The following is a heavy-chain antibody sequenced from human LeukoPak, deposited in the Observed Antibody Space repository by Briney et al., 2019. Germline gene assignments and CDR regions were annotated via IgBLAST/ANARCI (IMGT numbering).Heavy chain of an antibody. CDR2: IYYSGST. V-gene: IGHV4-59*01. Sequence: PSETPSLTCTVSGGSISSYYWSWIRQPPGKGLEWIGYIYYSGSTNYNPSLKSRVTISVDTSKNQFSLKLSSVTAADTAVYYCALSNTGDYFDYWGQGTLVTVSS. D-gene: IGHD1-14*01. CDR3: ALSNTGDYFDY. J-gene: IGHJ4*02. CDR1: GGSISSYY.